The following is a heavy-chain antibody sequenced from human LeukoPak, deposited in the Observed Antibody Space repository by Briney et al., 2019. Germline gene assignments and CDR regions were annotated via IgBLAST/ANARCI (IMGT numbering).Heavy chain of an antibody. D-gene: IGHD3-22*01. V-gene: IGHV3-48*01. Sequence: GGSLRLSCAASGFTFSSYSMNWVRQAPGKGLEWVSYISSSSTIYYADSVKGRFTISRDNAKNSLYLQMNSLRAEDTAVYYCARDANYYDSSGLDAFDIWGQGTMVTVSS. J-gene: IGHJ3*02. CDR3: ARDANYYDSSGLDAFDI. CDR2: ISSSSTI. CDR1: GFTFSSYS.